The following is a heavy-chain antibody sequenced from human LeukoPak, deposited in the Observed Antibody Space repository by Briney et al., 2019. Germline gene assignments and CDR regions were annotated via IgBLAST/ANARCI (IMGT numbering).Heavy chain of an antibody. D-gene: IGHD3-22*01. CDR3: ARETSFVSSGYYGWYFDY. J-gene: IGHJ4*02. CDR2: IYYSGST. CDR1: GGSISSYY. Sequence: PSETLSLTCTVSGGSISSYYWSWIRQPPGKGLEWIGYIYYSGSTNYNPSLKSRVTISVDTSKNQFSLKLSSVTAADTAVYYCARETSFVSSGYYGWYFDYWGQGTLVTVSS. V-gene: IGHV4-59*01.